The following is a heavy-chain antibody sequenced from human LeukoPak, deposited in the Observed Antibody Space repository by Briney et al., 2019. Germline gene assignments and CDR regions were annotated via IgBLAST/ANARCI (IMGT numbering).Heavy chain of an antibody. CDR1: GGSFSSSNY. CDR2: IYYSGTT. CDR3: VRHRYYGTWADTGAFDI. V-gene: IGHV4-39*01. J-gene: IGHJ3*02. Sequence: KASETLSLTCIVTGGSFSSSNYWAWIRQPPGKGLEWIGTIYYSGTTYYNPSLGGRVTISLDASTNQFSLKLTSVLAVDTAVYYCVRHRYYGTWADTGAFDIWGHGTAVTVSS. D-gene: IGHD3-3*01.